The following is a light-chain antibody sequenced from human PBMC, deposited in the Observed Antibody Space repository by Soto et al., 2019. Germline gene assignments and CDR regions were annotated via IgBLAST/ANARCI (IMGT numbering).Light chain of an antibody. CDR2: GAS. CDR1: QTVSRSA. V-gene: IGKV3-20*01. CDR3: QQYGNSPFT. J-gene: IGKJ4*01. Sequence: EIVLTQSPGTLSLSPGERATLSCWSSQTVSRSALAWYQQKPGQAPRLLIYGASNRATGIPDRFSGSGSGTDFTLTISRLEPEDFEVYYCQQYGNSPFTFGGGTKVDIK.